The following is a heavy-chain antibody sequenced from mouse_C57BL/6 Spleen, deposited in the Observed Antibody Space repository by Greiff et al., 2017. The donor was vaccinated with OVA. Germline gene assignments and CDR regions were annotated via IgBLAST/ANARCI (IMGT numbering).Heavy chain of an antibody. V-gene: IGHV1-81*01. CDR2: IYPRSGNT. Sequence: VQLQQSGAELARPGASVKLSCKASGYTFTSYGISWVKQRTGQGLEWIGEIYPRSGNTYYNEKFKGKATLTADKSSSTAYMELRSLTSEDSAVYFCARDPLSTGLYYFDYWGQGTTLTVSS. J-gene: IGHJ2*01. CDR3: ARDPLSTGLYYFDY. CDR1: GYTFTSYG. D-gene: IGHD3-3*01.